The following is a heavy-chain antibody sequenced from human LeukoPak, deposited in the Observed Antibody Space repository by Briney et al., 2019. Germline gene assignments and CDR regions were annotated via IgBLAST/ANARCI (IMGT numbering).Heavy chain of an antibody. CDR3: ARGRYSSSDPFDY. V-gene: IGHV4-59*01. D-gene: IGHD6-13*01. Sequence: SETLSLTCTVSGGSISSYYWSWIRQPPGKGLEWIGYIYYSGSTNYNPSFKSRVTISVDTSKNQFSLKLSSVTAADTAVYYCARGRYSSSDPFDYWGQGTLVTVSS. CDR1: GGSISSYY. J-gene: IGHJ4*02. CDR2: IYYSGST.